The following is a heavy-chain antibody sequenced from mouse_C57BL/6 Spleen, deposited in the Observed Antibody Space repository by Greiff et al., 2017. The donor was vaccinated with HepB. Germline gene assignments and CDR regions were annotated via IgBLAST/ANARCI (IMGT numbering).Heavy chain of an antibody. CDR3: ARWSYDYDKGYFDV. V-gene: IGHV1-72*01. J-gene: IGHJ1*03. CDR1: GYTFTSYW. Sequence: QVQLKQPGAELVKPGASVKLSCKASGYTFTSYWMHWVKQRPGRGLEWIGRIDPNSGGTKYNEKFKSKATLTVDKPSSTAYMQLSSLTSEDSAVYYCARWSYDYDKGYFDVWGTGTTVTVSS. CDR2: IDPNSGGT. D-gene: IGHD2-4*01.